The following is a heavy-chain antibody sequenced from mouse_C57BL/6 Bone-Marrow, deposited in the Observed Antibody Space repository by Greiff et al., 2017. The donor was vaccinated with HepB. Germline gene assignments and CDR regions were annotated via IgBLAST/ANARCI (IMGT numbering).Heavy chain of an antibody. Sequence: EVQRVESGGGLVKPGGSLKLSCAASGFTFSSYAMSWVRQTPEKRLEWVATISDGGSYTYYPDNVKGRFTISRDNAKNNLYLQMSHLKSEDTAMYYCARSLIYDGYSSFAYWGQGTLVTVSA. J-gene: IGHJ3*01. CDR2: ISDGGSYT. V-gene: IGHV5-4*01. CDR1: GFTFSSYA. D-gene: IGHD2-3*01. CDR3: ARSLIYDGYSSFAY.